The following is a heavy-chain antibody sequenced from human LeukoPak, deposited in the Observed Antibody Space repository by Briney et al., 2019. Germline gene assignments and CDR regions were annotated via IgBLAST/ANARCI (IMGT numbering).Heavy chain of an antibody. V-gene: IGHV4-4*07. Sequence: SETLSLTCTVSGASIRSYSWSWIRQPAGKGLEWIGHIYTSGSTNYNPSLKSRVTMSVDTSNNQFSLKLSSVTAADTAVYYCARTYDSPGYYSPDYYYMDVWGKGTTVTISS. CDR1: GASIRSYS. CDR3: ARTYDSPGYYSPDYYYMDV. D-gene: IGHD3-22*01. J-gene: IGHJ6*03. CDR2: IYTSGST.